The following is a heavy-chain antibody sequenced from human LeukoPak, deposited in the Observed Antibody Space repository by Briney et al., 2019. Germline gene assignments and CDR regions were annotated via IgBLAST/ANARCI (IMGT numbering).Heavy chain of an antibody. V-gene: IGHV4-34*01. D-gene: IGHD3-22*01. Sequence: PSETLSLTCAVYGGSFSGYYWSWIRQPPGKGLEWIGEINHSGSTNYNPSLKSRVTISVDTSKNQFSLKLSSVTAADTAVYYCAREYNYDSSGYYDYWGQGTLVTVSS. J-gene: IGHJ4*02. CDR3: AREYNYDSSGYYDY. CDR1: GGSFSGYY. CDR2: INHSGST.